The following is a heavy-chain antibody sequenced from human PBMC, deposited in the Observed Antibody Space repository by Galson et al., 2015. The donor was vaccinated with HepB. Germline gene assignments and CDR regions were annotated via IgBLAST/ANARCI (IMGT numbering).Heavy chain of an antibody. V-gene: IGHV3-23*01. CDR2: ISGSGGST. CDR3: AKNGAPHYDFWSGYNNWFDP. J-gene: IGHJ5*02. D-gene: IGHD3-3*01. CDR1: GFTFSSHA. Sequence: SLRLSCAVSGFTFSSHAMSWVRQAPGKGLEWVSAISGSGGSTYYADSVKGRFTISRDNSKNTLYLQMNSLRAEDTAVYYCAKNGAPHYDFWSGYNNWFDPWGQGTLVTVSS.